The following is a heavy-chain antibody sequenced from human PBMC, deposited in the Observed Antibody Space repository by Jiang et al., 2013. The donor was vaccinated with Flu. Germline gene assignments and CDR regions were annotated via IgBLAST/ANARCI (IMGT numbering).Heavy chain of an antibody. CDR3: VRGSLKPGIDY. Sequence: VQLVESGGGLVQPGGSLRLSCAASGFTFSSYWMYWVRQAPGKGLVWVSRINPDGSIRNYADSVKGRFTISRDDAKNTLYLQMDSLRAEDTAVYYCVRGSLKPGIDYWGPGNPGXRLP. CDR2: INPDGSIR. CDR1: GFTFSSYW. V-gene: IGHV3-74*01. J-gene: IGHJ4*02.